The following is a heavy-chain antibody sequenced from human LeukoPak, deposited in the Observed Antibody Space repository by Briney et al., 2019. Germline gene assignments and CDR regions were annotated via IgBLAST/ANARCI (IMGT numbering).Heavy chain of an antibody. CDR2: IYYIGTT. V-gene: IGHV4-39*02. D-gene: IGHD2/OR15-2a*01. J-gene: IGHJ4*02. CDR1: GGSISTSSYN. Sequence: SETLSLTCSVSGGSISTSSYNWGWIRQPPGKGLEWIASIYYIGTTFSNPSLKSRVTISVDTSKNQFSLKLSSVTTADTAVYYCAREGDSTTSLDSWGQGTLVTVSS. CDR3: AREGDSTTSLDS.